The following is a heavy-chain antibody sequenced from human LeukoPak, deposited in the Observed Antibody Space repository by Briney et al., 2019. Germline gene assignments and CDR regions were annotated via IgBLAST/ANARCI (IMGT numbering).Heavy chain of an antibody. CDR3: ANDRPS. CDR1: GFIFSSYV. Sequence: GGSLRLSCAASGFIFSSYVMTWVRQAPGKGLEWVSAISASGGSTYYADSAKGRFTISRDNSKNTLYLQMNSLRVEDTAVYYSANDRPSWGQGTLVTVSS. V-gene: IGHV3-23*01. CDR2: ISASGGST. J-gene: IGHJ4*02.